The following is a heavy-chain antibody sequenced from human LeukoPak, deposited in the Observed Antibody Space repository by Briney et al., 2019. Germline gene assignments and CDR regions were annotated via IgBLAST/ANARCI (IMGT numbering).Heavy chain of an antibody. CDR2: IYYSGST. V-gene: IGHV4-30-4*07. CDR1: GGSISSGGYS. J-gene: IGHJ3*02. CDR3: ARGTIGRGITGTSDAFDI. D-gene: IGHD1-20*01. Sequence: TLSLTCAVSGGSISSGGYSWSWIRQPPGKGLEWIGYIYYSGSTYYNPSLKSRVTISVDTSKNQFSLKLSSVAAADTAVYYCARGTIGRGITGTSDAFDIWGQGTMVTVSS.